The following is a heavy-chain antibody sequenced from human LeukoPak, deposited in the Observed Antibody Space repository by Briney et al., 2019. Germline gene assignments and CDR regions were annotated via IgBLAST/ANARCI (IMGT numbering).Heavy chain of an antibody. J-gene: IGHJ4*02. Sequence: PGGSLRLSCAASGFMFNSYVMSWVHQAPGKGLEWVSAINGGGGNTYYADSVKGRFTISRDNSKNTLYLQMNSLRAEDTAVYYCARALGIAAAGTFDYWGQGTLVTVSS. CDR3: ARALGIAAAGTFDY. V-gene: IGHV3-23*01. CDR2: INGGGGNT. D-gene: IGHD6-13*01. CDR1: GFMFNSYV.